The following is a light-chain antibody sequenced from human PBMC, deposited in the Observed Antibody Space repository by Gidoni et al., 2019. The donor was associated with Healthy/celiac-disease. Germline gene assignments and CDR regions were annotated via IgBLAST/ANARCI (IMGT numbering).Light chain of an antibody. CDR3: QQSYSTPYT. Sequence: DIQMTQSPSSLSASVGYRVTITCRASQSISSYLNWYQQKPGKAPKLLIYAASSLQSGVPSRFSGSGSGTDFTITSSSLQPEDLATYYCQQSYSTPYTFGQGTKLEIK. CDR1: QSISSY. J-gene: IGKJ2*01. CDR2: AAS. V-gene: IGKV1-39*01.